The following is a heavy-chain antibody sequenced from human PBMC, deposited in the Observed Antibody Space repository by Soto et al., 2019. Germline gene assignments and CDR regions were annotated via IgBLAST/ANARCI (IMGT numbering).Heavy chain of an antibody. V-gene: IGHV1-18*01. Sequence: ASVKVSCKASGYTFSRYGISWVRQAPGQGLEWMGWVGGYNGDTKYAQKVQGRVTMTIDTSTYTAYMELRSLTSDDTAKYYCAKNGQPPYYYYGMDVWGQGTTVTVSS. CDR1: GYTFSRYG. J-gene: IGHJ6*02. CDR2: VGGYNGDT. D-gene: IGHD2-8*01. CDR3: AKNGQPPYYYYGMDV.